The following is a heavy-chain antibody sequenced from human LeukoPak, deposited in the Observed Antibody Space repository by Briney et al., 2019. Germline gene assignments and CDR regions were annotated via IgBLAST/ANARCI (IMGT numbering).Heavy chain of an antibody. D-gene: IGHD1-26*01. J-gene: IGHJ4*02. CDR3: ARDSERTEGAPGY. Sequence: ASVKVSCKASGYSFTSYYMHWVRQAPGQGLEWMGIIDPRGGVTSYAQKFQGRVTVTKDTSTNTVYMELSSLRSDDTAAYFCARDSERTEGAPGYWGQGTLVTVSS. CDR1: GYSFTSYY. V-gene: IGHV1-46*03. CDR2: IDPRGGVT.